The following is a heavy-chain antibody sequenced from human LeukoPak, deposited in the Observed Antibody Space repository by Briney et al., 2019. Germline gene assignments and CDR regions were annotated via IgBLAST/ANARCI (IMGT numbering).Heavy chain of an antibody. CDR3: ARALLTTVTHTLPSFYYFYY. J-gene: IGHJ4*02. V-gene: IGHV4-34*01. CDR1: GGSFSGYY. Sequence: SETLSLTCAVYGGSFSGYYWSWIRQPPGKGLEWIGEINHSGPTNYNPPLTTPLSISVATSKYPFSLKLSPVTAAVTPVYYCARALLTTVTHTLPSFYYFYYCGQGTLVTVSS. CDR2: INHSGPT. D-gene: IGHD4-17*01.